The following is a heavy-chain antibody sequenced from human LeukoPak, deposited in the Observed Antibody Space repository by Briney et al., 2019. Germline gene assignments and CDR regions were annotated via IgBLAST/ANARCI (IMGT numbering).Heavy chain of an antibody. CDR2: IFYSGDT. D-gene: IGHD1-26*01. Sequence: SETLSLTCTVSGGPISDFYWSWIRQSPEKGLEWIGNIFYSGDTNYNPSLRSRVTISVDTSKKQFSLRLTSVTAADTAVYYCARLRSGSTPPPPYYYYGLDVWGQGTTVTVSS. CDR3: ARLRSGSTPPPPYYYYGLDV. V-gene: IGHV4-59*01. CDR1: GGPISDFY. J-gene: IGHJ6*02.